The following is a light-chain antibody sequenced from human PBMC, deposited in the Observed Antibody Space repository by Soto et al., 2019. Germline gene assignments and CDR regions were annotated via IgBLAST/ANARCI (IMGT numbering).Light chain of an antibody. J-gene: IGKJ1*01. V-gene: IGKV1-5*01. CDR3: QQHNSYPST. Sequence: DIQMTQSPSTLSASVGDRVTITCRASQSISSWLAWYQQKPGKAPKLLIYDASSLESGVPSRFSGSGSGTEFTLTISSLQPDDFATYYCQQHNSYPSTFGQGTKVDI. CDR2: DAS. CDR1: QSISSW.